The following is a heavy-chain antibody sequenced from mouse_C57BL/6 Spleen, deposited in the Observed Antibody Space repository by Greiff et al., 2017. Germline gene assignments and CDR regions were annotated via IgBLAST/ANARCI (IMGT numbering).Heavy chain of an antibody. D-gene: IGHD1-1*01. V-gene: IGHV1-82*01. J-gene: IGHJ3*01. CDR2: IYPGDGDT. Sequence: QVQLQQSGPELVKPGASVKISCKASGYAFSSSWMNWVKQRPGKGLEWIGRIYPGDGDTNYNGKFKGKATLTADKSSSPAYMQLSSLTSEDAAVYFCARDYGSSLRFAYWGQGTLVTVSA. CDR3: ARDYGSSLRFAY. CDR1: GYAFSSSW.